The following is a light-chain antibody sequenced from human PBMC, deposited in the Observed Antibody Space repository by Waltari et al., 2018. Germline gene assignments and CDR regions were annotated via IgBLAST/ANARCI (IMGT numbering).Light chain of an antibody. V-gene: IGKV3-11*01. CDR3: QQRSNWPRT. J-gene: IGKJ1*01. CDR1: QSVSSY. Sequence: EIVLTQSPATLSLSPGEMATLSCKASQSVSSYLAWYQQKPGQAPSLLIYSASNRATGLPARFSGSGSGTDFTLTISSLEPEDFAVYYCQQRSNWPRTFGQGTKVEI. CDR2: SAS.